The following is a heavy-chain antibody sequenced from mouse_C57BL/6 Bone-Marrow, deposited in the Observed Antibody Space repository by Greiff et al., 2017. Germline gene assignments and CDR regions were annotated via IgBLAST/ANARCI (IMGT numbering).Heavy chain of an antibody. D-gene: IGHD2-4*01. J-gene: IGHJ4*01. V-gene: IGHV1-7*01. CDR2: INPSSGYT. CDR1: GYTFTSYW. CDR3: ATSLYDYDGNYYAMDY. Sequence: VHLVESGAELAKPGASVKLSCKASGYTFTSYWMHWVKQRPGQGLEWIGYINPSSGYTKYNQKFKDKATLTADKSSSTAYMQLSSLTYEDSAVYYCATSLYDYDGNYYAMDYWGQGTSVTVSS.